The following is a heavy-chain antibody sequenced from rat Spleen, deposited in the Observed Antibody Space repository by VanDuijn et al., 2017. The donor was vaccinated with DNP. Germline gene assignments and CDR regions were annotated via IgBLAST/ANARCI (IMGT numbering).Heavy chain of an antibody. V-gene: IGHV5-29*01. CDR2: ISYNGGTP. CDR3: VREDKGVDA. Sequence: EVQLVESGGGLVQPGMSLQLSCAASGFTFSKYGMAWVRQAPTMGLEWVATISYNGGTPYYRDSVKGRFTISRDNAQSTLYLQMDSLRSEDTATYYCVREDKGVDAWGQGTSVTVSS. D-gene: IGHD2-1*01. J-gene: IGHJ4*01. CDR1: GFTFSKYG.